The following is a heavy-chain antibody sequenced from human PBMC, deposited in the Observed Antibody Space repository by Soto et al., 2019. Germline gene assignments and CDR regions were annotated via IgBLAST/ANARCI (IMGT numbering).Heavy chain of an antibody. D-gene: IGHD3-10*02. V-gene: IGHV1-69*06. CDR1: GGPFSSYA. Sequence: QVQLVQSGAEVKKPGSSVKVSCTASGGPFSSYAINWGRQAPGQGLEWMGVITPMFGAPHYAQNFKGRITITADKSTNTAYMELSTLTSGDTAVYFCARVFTGRWFDTWGQGTLVTVSS. CDR2: ITPMFGAP. J-gene: IGHJ5*02. CDR3: ARVFTGRWFDT.